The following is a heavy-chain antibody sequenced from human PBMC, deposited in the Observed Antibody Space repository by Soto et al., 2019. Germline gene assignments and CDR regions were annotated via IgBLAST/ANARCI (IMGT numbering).Heavy chain of an antibody. CDR1: GGTFSSYA. V-gene: IGHV1-69*06. J-gene: IGHJ4*02. Sequence: RASVKVSCKASGGTFSSYAISWVRQAPGQGLEWMGGIIPIFGTANYAQKFQGRVAITADKSTSTAYMELSSLRSEDTAVYYCAWSTQIVTVDTAMVCWGQGTLVTVSS. CDR3: AWSTQIVTVDTAMVC. D-gene: IGHD5-18*01. CDR2: IIPIFGTA.